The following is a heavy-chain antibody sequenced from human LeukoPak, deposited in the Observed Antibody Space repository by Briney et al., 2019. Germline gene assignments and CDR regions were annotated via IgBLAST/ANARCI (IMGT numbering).Heavy chain of an antibody. Sequence: GESLKISCKGSGYGFTSYWIGWVRQMPGKCLEWMGIIYPGDSDTRYSPSFQGQVTISADKSISTAYLQWSSLKASDTAMYYCARRYRYYYGSGSYSPSYYFDYWGQGTLVTVSS. J-gene: IGHJ4*02. V-gene: IGHV5-51*01. CDR3: ARRYRYYYGSGSYSPSYYFDY. CDR2: IYPGDSDT. D-gene: IGHD3-10*01. CDR1: GYGFTSYW.